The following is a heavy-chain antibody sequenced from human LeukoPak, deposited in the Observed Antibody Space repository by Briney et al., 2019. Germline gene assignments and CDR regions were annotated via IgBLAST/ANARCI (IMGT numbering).Heavy chain of an antibody. D-gene: IGHD6-13*01. CDR1: GGSISSYY. V-gene: IGHV4-59*01. Sequence: SETLSLTCTVSGGSISSYYWSWIRQPPGKGLEWIGYIYYSGSTNYNPSLKSRVTISVDTSKNQFSLKLSSVTAADTAVYYCARDASRAAAAGPPGYFDYWGQGTLVTVSS. CDR3: ARDASRAAAAGPPGYFDY. CDR2: IYYSGST. J-gene: IGHJ4*02.